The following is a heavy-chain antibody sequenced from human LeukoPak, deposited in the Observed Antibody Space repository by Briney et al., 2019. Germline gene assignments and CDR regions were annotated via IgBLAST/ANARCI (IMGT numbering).Heavy chain of an antibody. J-gene: IGHJ5*02. V-gene: IGHV3-21*01. CDR3: ARDSASLWFGELSGWFAP. CDR2: ISSSSSYI. CDR1: GFTFSSYS. D-gene: IGHD3-10*01. Sequence: GGSLRLSCAASGFTFSSYSMNWVRQAPGKGLDWVSSISSSSSYIYYADSVKGRFTISRDNAQYSLYLQMNSLRAEDTAVYYCARDSASLWFGELSGWFAPWGQGTLVTVSS.